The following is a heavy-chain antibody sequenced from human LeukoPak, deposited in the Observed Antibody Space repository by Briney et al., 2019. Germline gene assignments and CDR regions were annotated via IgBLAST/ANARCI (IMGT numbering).Heavy chain of an antibody. CDR2: ISSSGSTI. CDR3: ASPSMETYYYDSRNAFDI. J-gene: IGHJ3*02. CDR1: GFTFSDYY. V-gene: IGHV3-11*01. Sequence: GRSLRLSCAASGFTFSDYYMSWIRQAPGKGLEWVSYISSSGSTIYYADSVKGRFTISRDNAKNSLYLQMNSLRAEDTAVYYCASPSMETYYYDSRNAFDIWGQGTMVTVSS. D-gene: IGHD3-22*01.